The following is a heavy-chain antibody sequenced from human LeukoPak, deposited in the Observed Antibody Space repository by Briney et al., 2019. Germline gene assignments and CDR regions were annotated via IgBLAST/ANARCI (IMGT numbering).Heavy chain of an antibody. CDR3: ARGIGSGSYYNAYYYYYYMDV. CDR2: IYTSGST. D-gene: IGHD3-10*01. Sequence: SETLSLTCTVSGGSISSYYWSWLRQPAGKGLEWIGRIYTSGSTNYNPSLKSRVTMSVDTSKNQFSLKLSSVTAADTAVYYCARGIGSGSYYNAYYYYYYMDVWGKGTTVTVSS. CDR1: GGSISSYY. J-gene: IGHJ6*03. V-gene: IGHV4-4*07.